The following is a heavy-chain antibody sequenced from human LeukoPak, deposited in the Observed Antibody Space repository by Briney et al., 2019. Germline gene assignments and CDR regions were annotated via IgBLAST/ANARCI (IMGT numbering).Heavy chain of an antibody. CDR2: ISGSGGST. CDR1: GFTFSSYA. V-gene: IGHV3-23*01. D-gene: IGHD2-21*02. Sequence: GGSLRVSCAASGFTFSSYAMSWVSQAPGKGLEWVSAISGSGGSTYCADSVKGRFTISRDNSKNTLYLQMNSLRAEDAAVYYCAKEMTAIHAYWYFDLWGRGTLVTVSS. J-gene: IGHJ2*01. CDR3: AKEMTAIHAYWYFDL.